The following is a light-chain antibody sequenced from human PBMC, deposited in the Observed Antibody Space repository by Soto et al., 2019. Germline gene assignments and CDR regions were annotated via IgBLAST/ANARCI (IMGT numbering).Light chain of an antibody. CDR2: GAY. CDR1: QSVRSTF. Sequence: EIVLTQSPGSLSFSRGERSTLSCSAIQSVRSTFLACYQQKPGQSPRLLIYGAYSRASGIPARFRGSGSGTDFTITISRLEPEDFAVYYCQQYANSHGTFGPGTKVDIK. V-gene: IGKV3-20*01. J-gene: IGKJ1*01. CDR3: QQYANSHGT.